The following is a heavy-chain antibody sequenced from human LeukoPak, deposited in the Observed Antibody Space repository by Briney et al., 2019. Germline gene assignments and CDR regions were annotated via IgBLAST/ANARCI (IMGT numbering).Heavy chain of an antibody. D-gene: IGHD6-19*01. CDR3: ARAGYSSGWYYFDY. CDR2: IYYSGST. CDR1: GGSISSYY. J-gene: IGHJ4*02. Sequence: TSETLSLTCTVSGGSISSYYWSWIRQLPGKGLEWIGYIYYSGSTNYNPSLKSRVTISVDTSKNQFSLKLSSVTAADTAVYYCARAGYSSGWYYFDYWGQGTLVTVSS. V-gene: IGHV4-59*01.